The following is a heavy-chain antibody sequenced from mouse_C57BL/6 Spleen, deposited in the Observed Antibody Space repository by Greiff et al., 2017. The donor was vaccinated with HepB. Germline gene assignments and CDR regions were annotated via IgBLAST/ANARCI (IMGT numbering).Heavy chain of an antibody. Sequence: EVMLVESGEGLVKPGGSLKLSCAASGFTFSSYAMSWVRQTPEKRLEWVAYISSGGDYIYYADTVKGRFTISRDNARNTLYLQMSSLKSEDTAMYYCTRGGYGSEIAYWGQGTLVTVSA. D-gene: IGHD1-1*01. J-gene: IGHJ3*01. CDR1: GFTFSSYA. CDR3: TRGGYGSEIAY. V-gene: IGHV5-9-1*02. CDR2: ISSGGDYI.